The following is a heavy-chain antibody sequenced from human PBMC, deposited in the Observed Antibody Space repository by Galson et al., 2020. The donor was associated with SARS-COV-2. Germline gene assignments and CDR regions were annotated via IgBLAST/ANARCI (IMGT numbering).Heavy chain of an antibody. J-gene: IGHJ3*02. D-gene: IGHD3-10*01. CDR1: GFTFSSYA. V-gene: IGHV3-30-3*01. CDR3: ARTKHATANYGSGHFDAFDI. CDR2: ISYDGSNK. Sequence: GGSLTLSCAASGFTFSSYAMHWVRQAPGKGLEWVAVISYDGSNKYYADSVKGRFTISRDNSKNTLYLQMNSLRAEDTAVYYCARTKHATANYGSGHFDAFDIWGQGTMVTVSS.